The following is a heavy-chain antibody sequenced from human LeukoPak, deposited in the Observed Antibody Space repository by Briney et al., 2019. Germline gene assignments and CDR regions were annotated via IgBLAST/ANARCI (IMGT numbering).Heavy chain of an antibody. J-gene: IGHJ4*02. V-gene: IGHV3-21*01. D-gene: IGHD6-19*01. CDR2: ISDDGKYI. CDR3: AKGLGAVAGTGYFDY. Sequence: SGGSLRLSCAASGFTFSRYSMNWVRQAPGKGLEWVSSISDDGKYIYYADSVKGRFSISRDNAKSSLYLQMNSLRAEDTAVYYCAKGLGAVAGTGYFDYWGQGTLVTVSS. CDR1: GFTFSRYS.